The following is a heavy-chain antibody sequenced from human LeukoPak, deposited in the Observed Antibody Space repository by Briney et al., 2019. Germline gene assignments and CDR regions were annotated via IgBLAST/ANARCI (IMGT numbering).Heavy chain of an antibody. CDR1: GFTVSSNY. D-gene: IGHD5-18*01. CDR3: ASTSPRGYSVWFDP. J-gene: IGHJ5*02. Sequence: PGRSLRLSCAASGFTVSSNYMSWVRQAPGKGLEWVSVIYSGGSTYYADSVKGRFTISRDNSKNTLYLQMNSLRAEDTAVYYCASTSPRGYSVWFDPWGQGTLVTVSS. V-gene: IGHV3-66*01. CDR2: IYSGGST.